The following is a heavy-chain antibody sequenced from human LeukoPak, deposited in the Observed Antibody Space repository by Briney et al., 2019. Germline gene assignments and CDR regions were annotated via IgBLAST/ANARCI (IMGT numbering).Heavy chain of an antibody. J-gene: IGHJ4*02. CDR2: ISGSGGNT. D-gene: IGHD3-10*01. CDR3: AKDHSTFYYDSGGYDY. V-gene: IGHV3-23*01. CDR1: GFTFSSYS. Sequence: TGGSLRLSCAASGFTFSSYSMNWVRQAPGKGLEWVSAISGSGGNTYYADSVKGRFSISRDNSKDTLYLQMNSLRAEDTAIYYCAKDHSTFYYDSGGYDYWGQGTLVTVSS.